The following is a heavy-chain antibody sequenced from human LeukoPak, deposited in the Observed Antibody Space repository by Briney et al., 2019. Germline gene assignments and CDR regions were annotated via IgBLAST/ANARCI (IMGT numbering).Heavy chain of an antibody. V-gene: IGHV3-53*01. CDR2: IYSGGST. Sequence: GGSLRLSCAASGFTVSSNYMSWVRQAPGKGLEWVSVIYSGGSTYYADSVKGRFTISRDNSKNTLYLQMNSLRAEDTAVYYCASTRHRGYSGYDGGAFDIWGQGTIVTVSS. CDR1: GFTVSSNY. D-gene: IGHD5-12*01. CDR3: ASTRHRGYSGYDGGAFDI. J-gene: IGHJ3*02.